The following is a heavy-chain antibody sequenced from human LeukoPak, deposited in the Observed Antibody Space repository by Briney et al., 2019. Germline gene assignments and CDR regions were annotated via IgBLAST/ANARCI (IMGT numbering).Heavy chain of an antibody. Sequence: ASVKVSCKASGYSFTSYAMNWVRQAPGQGLEWMGWINTNTGNPTYAQGFTGRFVFSLDTSVTTAYLQTSSLETDDTAVYYCARAGDGYNRPHHDFWGQGTLVTVSS. D-gene: IGHD5-24*01. CDR1: GYSFTSYA. CDR2: INTNTGNP. V-gene: IGHV7-4-1*02. J-gene: IGHJ4*02. CDR3: ARAGDGYNRPHHDF.